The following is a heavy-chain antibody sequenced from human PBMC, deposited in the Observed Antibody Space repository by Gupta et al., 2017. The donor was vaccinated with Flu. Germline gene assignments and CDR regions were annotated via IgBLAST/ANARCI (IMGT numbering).Heavy chain of an antibody. Sequence: EVQLSESGGGLVQPGKSLRLSCAASGFDFTKYVMTWVRLGPGARLEWVASISGSARKTYYTNSVRGRFTISRDNSKTTLFLQMNDLRAEDTATYYCVKDLGATIPYLLFSWGQGTLVTVSS. V-gene: IGHV3-23*01. D-gene: IGHD1-26*01. J-gene: IGHJ4*02. CDR2: ISGSARKT. CDR3: VKDLGATIPYLLFS. CDR1: GFDFTKYV.